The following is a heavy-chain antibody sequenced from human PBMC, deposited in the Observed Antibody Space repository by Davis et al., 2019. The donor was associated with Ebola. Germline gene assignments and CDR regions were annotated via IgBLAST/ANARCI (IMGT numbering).Heavy chain of an antibody. D-gene: IGHD4-17*01. CDR1: GFTFSSYN. J-gene: IGHJ3*02. CDR2: ISSSSSTI. Sequence: GESLKISCAASGFTFSSYNMNWVRQAPGKGLEWVSYISSSSSTIYYADSVKGRFTISRDNAKNSLYLQMNSLRAEDTAVYYCARGPHHDYGVFDAFDIWGQGTMVTVSS. CDR3: ARGPHHDYGVFDAFDI. V-gene: IGHV3-48*04.